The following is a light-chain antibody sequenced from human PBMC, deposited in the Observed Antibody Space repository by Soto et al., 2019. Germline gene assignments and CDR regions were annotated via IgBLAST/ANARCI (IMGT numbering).Light chain of an antibody. CDR1: PSVSSTY. CDR2: GAS. J-gene: IGKJ2*01. Sequence: IVLTQSPGTLSLSPGERATLSCRASPSVSSTYMAWYQQRPGQAPRLLIYGASSRATAIPDMFSGSGSGTDFTLTISRLEPEAFAVYFCQQYGRSPPFTFSQGTKVEIK. V-gene: IGKV3-20*01. CDR3: QQYGRSPPFT.